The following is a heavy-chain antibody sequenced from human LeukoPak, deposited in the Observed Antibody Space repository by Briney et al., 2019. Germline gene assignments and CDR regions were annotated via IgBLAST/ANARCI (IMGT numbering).Heavy chain of an antibody. D-gene: IGHD2-2*01. CDR1: GGSISSSSYY. J-gene: IGHJ3*02. V-gene: IGHV4-39*01. CDR3: ASTTFVVPGAIGGHGAIDI. Sequence: SETLSLTCTVSGGSISSSSYYWGWIRQPPGKGLGWIGSIYYSGSTYYNPSLKSRVTISVDTSKNQFSLKLSSVTAADAAVYYWASTTFVVPGAIGGHGAIDIWGQGTTVTVSS. CDR2: IYYSGST.